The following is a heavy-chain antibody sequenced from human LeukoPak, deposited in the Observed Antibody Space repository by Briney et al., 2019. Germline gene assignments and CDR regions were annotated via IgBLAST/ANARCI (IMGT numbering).Heavy chain of an antibody. J-gene: IGHJ4*02. CDR3: ARAFSTTAFDY. Sequence: GGSLRLSCAASGFTFSSYAMHWVRQAPGKGLEWVAVISYDGSNKYYADSVKGRFTISRDNSKNTLYLQMNILRAEDTAVYYCARAFSTTAFDYWGQGTPVTVSS. CDR1: GFTFSSYA. CDR2: ISYDGSNK. D-gene: IGHD4-17*01. V-gene: IGHV3-30*04.